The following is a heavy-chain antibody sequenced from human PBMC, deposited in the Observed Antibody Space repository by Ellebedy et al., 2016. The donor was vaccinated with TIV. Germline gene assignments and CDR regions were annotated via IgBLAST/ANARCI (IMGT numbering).Heavy chain of an antibody. V-gene: IGHV3-7*01. D-gene: IGHD3-9*01. CDR3: ARGAPVLRYFDWQIKDDY. CDR2: INQDAREK. J-gene: IGHJ4*02. CDR1: GFTFSHYW. Sequence: GESLKISCAASGFTFSHYWMSWVRQAPGKGLEWVAHINQDAREKYFVDSVKGRFTMSRDNAKNSLYLQMNSLRAEDTAVYYCARGAPVLRYFDWQIKDDYWGQGTLVTVSS.